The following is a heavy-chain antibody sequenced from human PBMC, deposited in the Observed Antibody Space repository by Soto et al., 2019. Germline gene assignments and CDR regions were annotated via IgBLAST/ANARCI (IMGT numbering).Heavy chain of an antibody. CDR3: AKSSYYDSSGPSAFDY. J-gene: IGHJ4*02. CDR2: ISGSGGST. Sequence: EVQLLESGGGLVQPGGSLRLSCAASGFTFSSYAMSWVRQALGKGLEWVSAISGSGGSTYYADSVKGRFTISRDNSKNTLYLQMNSLRAEDTAVYYCAKSSYYDSSGPSAFDYWGQGTLVTVSS. V-gene: IGHV3-23*01. CDR1: GFTFSSYA. D-gene: IGHD3-22*01.